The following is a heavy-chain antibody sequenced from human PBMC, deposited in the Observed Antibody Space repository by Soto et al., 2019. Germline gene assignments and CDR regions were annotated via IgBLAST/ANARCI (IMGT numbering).Heavy chain of an antibody. CDR3: ARGGLGWFGELISNYFDY. CDR1: GFTFSSYG. Sequence: GGSLRLSCAASGFTFSSYGMHWVRQAPGKGLEWVAVIWYDGSNKYYADSVKGRFTISRDNSKNTLYLQMNSLRAEDTAVYYCARGGLGWFGELISNYFDYWGQGTLVTVSS. D-gene: IGHD3-10*01. CDR2: IWYDGSNK. J-gene: IGHJ4*02. V-gene: IGHV3-33*01.